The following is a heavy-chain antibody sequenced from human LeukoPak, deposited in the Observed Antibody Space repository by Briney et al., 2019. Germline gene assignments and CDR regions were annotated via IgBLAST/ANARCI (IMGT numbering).Heavy chain of an antibody. CDR2: IESDGSST. J-gene: IGHJ4*02. D-gene: IGHD2-15*01. Sequence: QPGESLILSCAASGFTLSSYWMHWVRQAPGKGLVWVSRIESDGSSTSYADSVKGRFTISRDNAKNTLYLQMNSLRAEDTAVYYCARGYCSGGSCNRPFDYWGQGTLVTVSS. CDR3: ARGYCSGGSCNRPFDY. CDR1: GFTLSSYW. V-gene: IGHV3-74*01.